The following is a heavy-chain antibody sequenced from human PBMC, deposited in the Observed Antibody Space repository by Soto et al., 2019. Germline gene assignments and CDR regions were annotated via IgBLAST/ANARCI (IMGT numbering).Heavy chain of an antibody. V-gene: IGHV3-48*03. CDR2: ISSSGSTI. CDR3: AGDDGGRWSLDSFDI. J-gene: IGHJ3*02. CDR1: GFTFSSYE. Sequence: GGSLRLSCAASGFTFSSYEMNWVRQALGKGLEWVSYISSSGSTIYYADSVKGRFTISRDNAQNSLYLQMNRLRAEDTAVYYCAGDDGGRWSLDSFDICRQATMVT. D-gene: IGHD3-16*01.